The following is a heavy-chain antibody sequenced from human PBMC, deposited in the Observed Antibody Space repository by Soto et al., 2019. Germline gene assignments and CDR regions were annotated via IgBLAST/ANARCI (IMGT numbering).Heavy chain of an antibody. V-gene: IGHV4-4*07. D-gene: IGHD4-17*01. CDR3: ARDTVGISSPGVY. J-gene: IGHJ4*02. Sequence: PSETLSLTCTVSGDSINGYYWTWIRQPAGKGLEWIGRIYTSGTTSYSPSLKSRVTMSLDTSKNHFSLRLTSVTAADTAVYYCARDTVGISSPGVYWGRGTRVTVSS. CDR1: GDSINGYY. CDR2: IYTSGTT.